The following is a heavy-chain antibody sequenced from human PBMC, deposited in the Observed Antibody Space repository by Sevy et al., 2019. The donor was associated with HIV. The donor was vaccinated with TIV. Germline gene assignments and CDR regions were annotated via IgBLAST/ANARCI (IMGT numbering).Heavy chain of an antibody. CDR1: GGSITSSETY. D-gene: IGHD2-15*01. J-gene: IGHJ4*02. CDR3: ASKRGYNHGPFDY. V-gene: IGHV4-30-4*01. CDR2: IHYTGSS. Sequence: SETLSLTCTVSGGSITSSETYWSWVRPPPGKGLEWLGYIHYTGSSYYNPFLKSRVDMSVDTSERQFSLKLSFLTDADTAVYYCASKRGYNHGPFDYWGQGILVTVSS.